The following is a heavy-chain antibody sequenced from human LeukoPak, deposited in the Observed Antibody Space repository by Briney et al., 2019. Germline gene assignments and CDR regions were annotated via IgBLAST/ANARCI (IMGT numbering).Heavy chain of an antibody. Sequence: SETLSLTCTVSGGSISSYYWSWIRQPPGKGLEWIGYTYYSGSTNYNPSLKSRVTISVDTSKNQFSLKLSSVTAADTAVYYCAREGDYWGQGTLVTVSS. J-gene: IGHJ4*02. CDR3: AREGDY. CDR2: TYYSGST. V-gene: IGHV4-59*01. CDR1: GGSISSYY.